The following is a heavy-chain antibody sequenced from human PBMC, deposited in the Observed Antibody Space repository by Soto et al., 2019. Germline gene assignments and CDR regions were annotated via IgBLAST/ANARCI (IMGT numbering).Heavy chain of an antibody. V-gene: IGHV6-1*01. D-gene: IGHD6-19*01. Sequence: SQTLSLTCAISGDSVSSNSAAWNWIRQSPSRGLDWLGRTYYRSKWYNDYAVSVKSRITINTDTSKNQFSLQLNSVTPEDTPVYYCAREGIAVAGSLMGHYGMDVWGQGTTVTVSS. CDR3: AREGIAVAGSLMGHYGMDV. J-gene: IGHJ6*02. CDR2: TYYRSKWYN. CDR1: GDSVSSNSAA.